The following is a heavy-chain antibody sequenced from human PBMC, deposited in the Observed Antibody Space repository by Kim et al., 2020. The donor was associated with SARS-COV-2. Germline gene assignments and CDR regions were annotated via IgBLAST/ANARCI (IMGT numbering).Heavy chain of an antibody. Sequence: FQGRVTMTRDTSTSTVYMELSSLRSEDTAVYYCARGVGRPNYDFWSGFENWGQGTLVTVSS. D-gene: IGHD3-3*01. V-gene: IGHV1-46*01. CDR3: ARGVGRPNYDFWSGFEN. J-gene: IGHJ4*02.